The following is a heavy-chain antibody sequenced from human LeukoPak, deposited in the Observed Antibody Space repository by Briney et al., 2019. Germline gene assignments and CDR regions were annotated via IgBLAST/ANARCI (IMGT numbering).Heavy chain of an antibody. D-gene: IGHD4-17*01. J-gene: IGHJ4*02. V-gene: IGHV3-23*01. CDR2: ISPTGEGT. Sequence: GGALRLSCATSGFAFSNTGMTWVRQAPDRGLEWVSTISPTGEGTHYADSVKGRFTISRDNSKNTLSLFMDSLRADDTATYYCARDAGGAWPFDYWGQGTRVIVSS. CDR1: GFAFSNTG. CDR3: ARDAGGAWPFDY.